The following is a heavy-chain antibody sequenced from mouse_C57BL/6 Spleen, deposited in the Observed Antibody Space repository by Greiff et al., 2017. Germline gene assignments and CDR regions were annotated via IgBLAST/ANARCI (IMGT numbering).Heavy chain of an antibody. D-gene: IGHD1-1*01. Sequence: EVQLVESGGDLVKPGGSLKLSCAASGFTFSSYGMSWVRQTPDKRLEWVATISSGGSYTYYPDSVKGRFTISRDNAKNTLYLQMSSLKSEDTAMYYCARHPYYYGSGYYFDYWGQGTTLTVSS. CDR2: ISSGGSYT. J-gene: IGHJ2*01. CDR3: ARHPYYYGSGYYFDY. CDR1: GFTFSSYG. V-gene: IGHV5-6*01.